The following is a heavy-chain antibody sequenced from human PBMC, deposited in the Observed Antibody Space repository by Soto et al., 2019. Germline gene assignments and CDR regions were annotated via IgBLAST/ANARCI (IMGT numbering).Heavy chain of an antibody. J-gene: IGHJ4*02. CDR3: AKDRYCSGGSCYPEPLDY. D-gene: IGHD2-15*01. Sequence: EVQLLGSGGGLVQPGGSLRLSCAASGFTFSSYAMSWVRQAPGKGLEWVSAISGSGGSTYYADSVKGRFTISRDNSKNTLYLQMNSLRAEDTAVYYCAKDRYCSGGSCYPEPLDYWGQGTLVTVSS. V-gene: IGHV3-23*01. CDR2: ISGSGGST. CDR1: GFTFSSYA.